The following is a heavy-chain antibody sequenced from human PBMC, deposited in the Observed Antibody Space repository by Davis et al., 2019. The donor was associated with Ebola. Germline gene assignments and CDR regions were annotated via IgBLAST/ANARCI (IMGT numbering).Heavy chain of an antibody. CDR2: IDPSDSYT. CDR1: GYSFPSYW. Sequence: KVSCKGFGYSFPSYWITWVRQMPGKGLEWMGRIDPSDSYTNYNPSFQGHVSISADKSLSMAYLQWSSLKASDTAMYYCASQYCSGGACYPLGSWGQGTLVTVSS. D-gene: IGHD2-15*01. CDR3: ASQYCSGGACYPLGS. J-gene: IGHJ5*02. V-gene: IGHV5-10-1*01.